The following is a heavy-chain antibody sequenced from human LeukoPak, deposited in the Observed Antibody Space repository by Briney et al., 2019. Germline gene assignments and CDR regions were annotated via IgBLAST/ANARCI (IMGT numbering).Heavy chain of an antibody. CDR3: ARDAGYCSGGSCY. CDR1: GCTFTGYY. CDR2: INPNSGGT. D-gene: IGHD2-15*01. V-gene: IGHV1-2*02. Sequence: AAVKVSCKASGCTFTGYYMHWVRQAPGQGLEWMGWINPNSGGTNYAQKFQGRVTMTRDTSISTAYMELSRLRSDDTAVYYCARDAGYCSGGSCYWGQGTLVTVSS. J-gene: IGHJ4*02.